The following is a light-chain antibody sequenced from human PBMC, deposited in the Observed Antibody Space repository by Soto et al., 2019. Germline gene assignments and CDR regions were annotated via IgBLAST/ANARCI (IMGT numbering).Light chain of an antibody. J-gene: IGKJ1*01. CDR1: QSISSN. Sequence: IQMTQSPSSLSASVGDRVIITCRASQSISSNLNWYQQKPGKAPKVLIYAASSLQSGVPSRFSGSGSGTDFTLTISSLQPEDFATYYCQQSYSTLPTFGQGTKVDIK. V-gene: IGKV1-39*01. CDR2: AAS. CDR3: QQSYSTLPT.